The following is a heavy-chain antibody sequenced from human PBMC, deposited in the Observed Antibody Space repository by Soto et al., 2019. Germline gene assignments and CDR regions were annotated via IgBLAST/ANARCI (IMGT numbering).Heavy chain of an antibody. J-gene: IGHJ5*02. V-gene: IGHV3-48*03. Sequence: GGSLRLSCAASGFTFSSYEMNWVRQAPGKGLEWVSYISSSGSTIYYADSVKGRFTISRDNAKNSLYLQMNSLRAEDTAVYYCARGFWANWFDPWGQGTLVTVSS. CDR3: ARGFWANWFDP. D-gene: IGHD3-16*01. CDR2: ISSSGSTI. CDR1: GFTFSSYE.